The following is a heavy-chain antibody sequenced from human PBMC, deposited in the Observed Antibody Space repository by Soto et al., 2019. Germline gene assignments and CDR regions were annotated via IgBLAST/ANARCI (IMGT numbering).Heavy chain of an antibody. CDR2: IKQDGSEK. Sequence: GGSLRLSCAASGFTFSSYLMSWVRPAPGKGLEWVANIKQDGSEKYYVDSVKGRFTISRDNAKNSLYLQMNSLRAEDTAVYYCARDLTTIVVPAPHDYWGQGTLVTVSS. V-gene: IGHV3-7*05. J-gene: IGHJ4*02. CDR3: ARDLTTIVVPAPHDY. CDR1: GFTFSSYL. D-gene: IGHD2-2*01.